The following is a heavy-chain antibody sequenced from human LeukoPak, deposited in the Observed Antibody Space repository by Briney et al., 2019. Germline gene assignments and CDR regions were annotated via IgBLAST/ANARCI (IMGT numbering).Heavy chain of an antibody. V-gene: IGHV4-59*01. CDR1: GGAISSYY. CDR3: AGRSSIWSGYQDTLYYFDS. D-gene: IGHD3-3*01. J-gene: IGHJ4*02. CDR2: IYYSGST. Sequence: SETLSLTCTVSGGAISSYYWGWIRQPPGKGLEWMGHIYYSGSTNYNPSIQSRVTISVDTSKNQFSLKLSSVTAADTAVYYCAGRSSIWSGYQDTLYYFDSWGQGTLVTVSS.